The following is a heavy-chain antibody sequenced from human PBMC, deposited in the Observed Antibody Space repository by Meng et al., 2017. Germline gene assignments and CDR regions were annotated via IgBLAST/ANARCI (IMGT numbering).Heavy chain of an antibody. J-gene: IGHJ6*02. Sequence: ASVKVSCKASGYIFTGYYMHWVRQAPGQGPEWMGRINPNSGGTNYAQKFQGRVTMTRDTSISTAYMELSRLRSDDTAVYYCARDWPYYDSSGYVYYYYGMDVWGQGTTVTVSS. CDR3: ARDWPYYDSSGYVYYYYGMDV. CDR1: GYIFTGYY. CDR2: INPNSGGT. V-gene: IGHV1-2*06. D-gene: IGHD3-22*01.